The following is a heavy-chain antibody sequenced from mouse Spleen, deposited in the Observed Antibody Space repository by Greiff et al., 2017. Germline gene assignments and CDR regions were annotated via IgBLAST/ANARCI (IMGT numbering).Heavy chain of an antibody. Sequence: EVQLQQSGPELVKPGDSVKISCKASGYSFTGYFMNWVMQSHGKSLEWIGRINPYNGDTFYNQKFKGKATLTVDKSSSTAHMELRSLTSEDSAVYYCARDYYGRDYFDYWGQGTTLTVSS. CDR2: INPYNGDT. J-gene: IGHJ2*01. CDR1: GYSFTGYF. CDR3: ARDYYGRDYFDY. D-gene: IGHD1-1*01. V-gene: IGHV1-20*01.